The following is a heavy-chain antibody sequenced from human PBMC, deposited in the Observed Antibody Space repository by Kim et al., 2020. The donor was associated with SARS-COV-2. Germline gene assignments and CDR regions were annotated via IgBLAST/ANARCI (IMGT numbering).Heavy chain of an antibody. CDR3: VERGWAGYFDY. V-gene: IGHV3-21*01. D-gene: IGHD1-26*01. Sequence: YQYYADALKGRFTISRDNAKNSLYLQMNSLRAEDTAVYYCVERGWAGYFDYWGQGTLVTVSS. J-gene: IGHJ4*02. CDR2: YQ.